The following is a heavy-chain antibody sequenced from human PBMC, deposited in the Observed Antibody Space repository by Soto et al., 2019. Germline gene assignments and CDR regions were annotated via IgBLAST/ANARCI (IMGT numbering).Heavy chain of an antibody. J-gene: IGHJ6*02. CDR2: ISGIGGST. CDR3: AKLGATSFYYYYGMDF. D-gene: IGHD1-26*01. CDR1: GFTFSSYA. Sequence: GGSLRLSFAASGFTFSSYAMTWVGQAPGKGLEWVSAISGIGGSTYYADSVKGRFTIPRDNSKNTLYLQMNSLRAQDTAVYYCAKLGATSFYYYYGMDFWGQGTTVTVSS. V-gene: IGHV3-23*01.